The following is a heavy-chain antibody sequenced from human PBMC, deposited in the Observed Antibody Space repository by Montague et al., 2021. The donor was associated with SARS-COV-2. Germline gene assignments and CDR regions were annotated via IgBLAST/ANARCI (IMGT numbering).Heavy chain of an antibody. CDR1: GDSISSFY. J-gene: IGHJ6*02. CDR2: VYYTGNT. Sequence: SETLSLTCTVSGDSISSFYWTWVRQPPGKGQEWIGNVYYTGNTKYKPSLEGRVTISVDTSKRQFSLELSSVTAADTAAYYCARDQANYGLDVWGQGTTVPVSS. V-gene: IGHV4-59*01. CDR3: ARDQANYGLDV.